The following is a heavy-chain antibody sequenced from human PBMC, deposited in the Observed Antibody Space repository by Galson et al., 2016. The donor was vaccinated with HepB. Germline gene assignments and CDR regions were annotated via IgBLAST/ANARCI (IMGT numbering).Heavy chain of an antibody. Sequence: SLRLSCAASGFIFSDYEMNWVRLALGKGLEWVAYISGSGYPLYNEGCVKGRFTISRDNAKNSLYLQMNSLTDEDTAIYYCARDAASLNSPRLDYWGQGTLVTVSS. CDR3: ARDAASLNSPRLDY. V-gene: IGHV3-48*03. D-gene: IGHD4-23*01. J-gene: IGHJ4*02. CDR1: GFIFSDYE. CDR2: ISGSGYPL.